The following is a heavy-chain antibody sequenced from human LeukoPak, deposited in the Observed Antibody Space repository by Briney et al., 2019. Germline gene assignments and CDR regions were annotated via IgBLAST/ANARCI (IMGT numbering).Heavy chain of an antibody. D-gene: IGHD3-3*01. V-gene: IGHV3-48*02. CDR2: ISRSSRTI. CDR3: AVFLEWQGATYYGMDV. J-gene: IGHJ6*02. CDR1: GLTFSIYS. Sequence: GGSLRLSCAASGLTFSIYSMNWVREAPGEGVEWVSYISRSSRTIYYADSVKGRFTISRDNAKNSLYLQMNSLRDEDTGVYYCAVFLEWQGATYYGMDVWGQGTTVTVSS.